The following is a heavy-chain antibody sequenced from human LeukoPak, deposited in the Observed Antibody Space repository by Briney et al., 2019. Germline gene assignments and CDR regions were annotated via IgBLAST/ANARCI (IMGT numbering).Heavy chain of an antibody. D-gene: IGHD3-9*01. CDR1: GGSFSGYY. V-gene: IGHV4-34*01. CDR3: ARDSDILTGPNWFDP. CDR2: INHSGST. Sequence: SETLSLTCAVYGGSFSGYYWSWIRRPPGKGLEWIGEINHSGSTNYNPSLKSRVTISVDTSKNQFSLKLSSVTAADTAVYYCARDSDILTGPNWFDPWGQGTLVTVSS. J-gene: IGHJ5*02.